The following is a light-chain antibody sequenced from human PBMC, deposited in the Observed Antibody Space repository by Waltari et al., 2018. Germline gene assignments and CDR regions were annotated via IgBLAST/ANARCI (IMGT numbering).Light chain of an antibody. CDR3: QQYGRSWNT. J-gene: IGKJ2*01. Sequence: IVLTQSPGPLSLSPGERATLSCRASQIVISSYLAWYQQNPGQAPRLLIYGASSRATGIPDRFSGSGSGTDFTLTISRLEPEDFAVYYCQQYGRSWNTFGQGTKLEIK. V-gene: IGKV3-20*01. CDR1: QIVISSY. CDR2: GAS.